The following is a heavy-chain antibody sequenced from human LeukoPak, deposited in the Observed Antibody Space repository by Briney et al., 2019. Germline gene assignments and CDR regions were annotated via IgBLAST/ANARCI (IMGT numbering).Heavy chain of an antibody. D-gene: IGHD2-2*01. CDR2: ISGDGSIT. CDR3: AREGGYCSSTTCYFDS. J-gene: IGHJ4*02. V-gene: IGHV3-74*01. CDR1: GFTISGYW. Sequence: GGSLRLSCAASGFTISGYWMHWVRQAPGKGLVWVSRISGDGSITAYADSVRGRFTVSRDNSKNTLYLQMNSPRVEDTAVYYCAREGGYCSSTTCYFDSWGQGTLVTVSS.